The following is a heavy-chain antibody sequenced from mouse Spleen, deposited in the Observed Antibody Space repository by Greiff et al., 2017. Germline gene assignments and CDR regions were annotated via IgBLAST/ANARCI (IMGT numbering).Heavy chain of an antibody. V-gene: IGHV1-64*01. Sequence: QVQLQQSGAELVKPGASVKLSCKASGYTFTSYWMHWVKQRPGQGLEWIGMIHPNSGSTNYNEKFKSKATLTVDKSSSTAYMQLSSLTSEDSAVYYCARGEAIYYDYDDWFAYWGQGTLVTVSA. CDR3: ARGEAIYYDYDDWFAY. D-gene: IGHD2-4*01. CDR2: IHPNSGST. J-gene: IGHJ3*01. CDR1: GYTFTSYW.